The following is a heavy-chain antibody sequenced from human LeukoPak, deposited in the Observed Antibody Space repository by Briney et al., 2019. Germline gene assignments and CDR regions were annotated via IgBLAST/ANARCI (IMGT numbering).Heavy chain of an antibody. Sequence: GGSLRLSCAASGLTFSSYTLNWVRQAPGKGLEWVSSIAGSGGYTFYADSVKGRFTISRDDSKNTLYLQMNNLRVEDTAVYYCAKDNYTDSYYPFDYWGQGTLVTVSS. D-gene: IGHD1-26*01. J-gene: IGHJ4*02. V-gene: IGHV3-21*04. CDR2: IAGSGGYT. CDR1: GLTFSSYT. CDR3: AKDNYTDSYYPFDY.